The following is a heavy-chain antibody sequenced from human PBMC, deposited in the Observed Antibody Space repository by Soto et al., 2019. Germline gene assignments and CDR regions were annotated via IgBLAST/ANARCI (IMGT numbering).Heavy chain of an antibody. V-gene: IGHV3-30*03. CDR3: XXXXASGX. CDR1: GFTVSTYG. J-gene: IGHJ4*02. CDR2: ISRDGGTK. Sequence: QVQLVESGGGVVQPGRSLRLSCAVSGFTVSTYGMHWVRQAPGKGLEWVAVISRDGGTKYYADSVKGRFTISRDNSRXKLXXXXXXXXGXXXXXXXXXXXXASGXWGQGTLVTVSS. D-gene: IGHD2-21*01.